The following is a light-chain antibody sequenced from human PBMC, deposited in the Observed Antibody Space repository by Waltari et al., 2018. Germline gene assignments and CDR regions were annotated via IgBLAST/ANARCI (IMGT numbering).Light chain of an antibody. CDR3: QQYNNWTT. CDR2: GAS. V-gene: IGKV3-15*01. CDR1: QSVRSN. Sequence: EIVMTQSPATLSVSPGDRATLSCRASQSVRSNLAWYQQKLGQAPRLLIYGASTRATGVPARFSGSGSGTEFTLTISSLQSEDFAVYYCQQYNNWTTFGQGTKVEIK. J-gene: IGKJ1*01.